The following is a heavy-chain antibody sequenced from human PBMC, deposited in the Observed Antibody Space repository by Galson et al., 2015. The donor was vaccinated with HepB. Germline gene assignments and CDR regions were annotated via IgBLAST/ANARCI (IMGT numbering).Heavy chain of an antibody. J-gene: IGHJ5*02. CDR3: ARLDSSGYYSWFDP. Sequence: SVTVSCKASGGTFSSYAISWVRQAPGQGLEWMGGIIPIFGTANYAQKFQGRVTITADESTSTAYMELSSLRSEDTAVYYCARLDSSGYYSWFDPWGQGTLVTVSS. CDR1: GGTFSSYA. CDR2: IIPIFGTA. D-gene: IGHD3-22*01. V-gene: IGHV1-69*13.